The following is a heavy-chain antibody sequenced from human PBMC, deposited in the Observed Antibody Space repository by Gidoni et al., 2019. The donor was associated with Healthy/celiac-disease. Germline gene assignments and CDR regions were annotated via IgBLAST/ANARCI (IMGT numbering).Heavy chain of an antibody. V-gene: IGHV4-34*01. J-gene: IGHJ6*02. CDR2: INHSGST. Sequence: QVQLQQWGAGLLKPSETLSLTCAVYGGSFSGYYWSWIRQPPGKGLEWIGEINHSGSTNYNPSLKSRVTISVDTSKNQFSLKLSSVTAADTAVYYCARGPSVLRYFLPPPARYYYGMDVWGQGTTVTVSS. D-gene: IGHD3-9*01. CDR3: ARGPSVLRYFLPPPARYYYGMDV. CDR1: GGSFSGYY.